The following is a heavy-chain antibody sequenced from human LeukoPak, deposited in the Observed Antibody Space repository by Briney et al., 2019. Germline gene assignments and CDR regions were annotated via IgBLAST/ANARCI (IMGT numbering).Heavy chain of an antibody. V-gene: IGHV4-39*01. CDR3: ARHVGSTPYYMDV. CDR2: IYYSGNT. Sequence: KPSETLSLTCTVSGGSVSSSNYYWGWIRQPPGKGPEWIGSIYYSGNTYCNPSLKSRVTISVDTSKNQFSLKLSSVTAADTAVYYCARHVGSTPYYMDVWGKGTTVTVSS. D-gene: IGHD1-1*01. CDR1: GGSVSSSNYY. J-gene: IGHJ6*03.